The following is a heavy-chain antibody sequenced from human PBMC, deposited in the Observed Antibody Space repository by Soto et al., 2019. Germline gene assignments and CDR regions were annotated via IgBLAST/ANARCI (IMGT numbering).Heavy chain of an antibody. J-gene: IGHJ4*02. D-gene: IGHD6-19*01. CDR2: ISGSGGST. V-gene: IGHV3-23*01. CDR1: GFTFSSYA. CDR3: ASRSSGWYFDY. Sequence: EVQLLESGGGLVQPGGSLRLSCAASGFTFSSYAMNWVRQAPGQGLEWVSVISGSGGSTYYADSVKGRFTISRDNSKNTLYLQMNSLRAGDTAVYYCASRSSGWYFDYWGQGTLVTVSS.